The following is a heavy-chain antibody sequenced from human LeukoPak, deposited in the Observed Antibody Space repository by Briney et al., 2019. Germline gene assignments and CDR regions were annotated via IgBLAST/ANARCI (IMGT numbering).Heavy chain of an antibody. D-gene: IGHD3-10*01. CDR2: ISISVTNM. CDR1: GFTFSDYY. CDR3: AKGHTYGMI. V-gene: IGHV3-11*01. Sequence: GGSLRLSCPASGFTFSDYYMSSIRQTPGKGMESESYISISVTNMKYAKSVKGRFTISTDNAKHSLYLQMNSLEAEDTAVYYCAKGHTYGMIWGQGTLVSVSS. J-gene: IGHJ4*02.